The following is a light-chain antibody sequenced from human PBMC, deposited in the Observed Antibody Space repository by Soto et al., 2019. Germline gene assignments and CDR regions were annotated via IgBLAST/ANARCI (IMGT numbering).Light chain of an antibody. Sequence: QSALTQPASVSGSPGQSITISCTGTSSDVGTYNLVSWYQQHPGKAPQLMISEVRKRPSGVSDRFSGSKSGNTASLTISGLRAEDEADYYCCSYARSGTYFFGTGTKLTVL. CDR3: CSYARSGTYF. J-gene: IGLJ1*01. CDR2: EVR. V-gene: IGLV2-23*02. CDR1: SSDVGTYNL.